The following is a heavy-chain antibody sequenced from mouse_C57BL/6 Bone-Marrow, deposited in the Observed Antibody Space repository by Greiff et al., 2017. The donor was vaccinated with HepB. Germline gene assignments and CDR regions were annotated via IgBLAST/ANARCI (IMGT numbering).Heavy chain of an antibody. D-gene: IGHD1-3*01. CDR1: GYTFTDYY. Sequence: VQLQHSGPELVKPGASVKISCKASGYTFTDYYMNWVKQSHGKSLEWIGDINTNTGGTSYNQKFKGKDKLNVDKSSSTAYMDLRSLTYVDSAVYYCAKVGCSYYAMDYWGQGTSGTVSS. CDR3: AKVGCSYYAMDY. V-gene: IGHV1-26*01. J-gene: IGHJ4*01. CDR2: INTNTGGT.